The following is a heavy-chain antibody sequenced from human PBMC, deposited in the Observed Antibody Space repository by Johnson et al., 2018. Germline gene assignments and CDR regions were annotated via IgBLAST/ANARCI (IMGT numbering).Heavy chain of an antibody. J-gene: IGHJ6*02. V-gene: IGHV5-51*03. CDR1: GYSFTHYW. CDR2: IYPGDSDT. Sequence: QLVESGAGVKKPGESLKISCKGSGYSFTHYWIGWVRQMPGKGLEWMGIIYPGDSDTRYSPSFQGQVTISADKSISTAYLQWSSLKASDTAMYYCAVATAGGMVGGVQYYYFGFDVWGQGTTVSVSS. CDR3: AVATAGGMVGGVQYYYFGFDV. D-gene: IGHD3-10*01.